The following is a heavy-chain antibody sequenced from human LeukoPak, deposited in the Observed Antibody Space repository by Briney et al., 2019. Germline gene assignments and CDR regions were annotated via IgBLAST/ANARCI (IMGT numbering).Heavy chain of an antibody. CDR2: INAGNGNT. CDR3: ARNLGYCSGGSCYDENYYFDY. J-gene: IGHJ4*02. V-gene: IGHV1-3*01. Sequence: ASVKVSCKASGYTFTSYAMHWVRQAPGQRLEWMGWINAGNGNTKYSQKFQGRVTMTTDTSTSTAYMELRSLRSDDTAVYYCARNLGYCSGGSCYDENYYFDYWGQGTLVTVSS. CDR1: GYTFTSYA. D-gene: IGHD2-15*01.